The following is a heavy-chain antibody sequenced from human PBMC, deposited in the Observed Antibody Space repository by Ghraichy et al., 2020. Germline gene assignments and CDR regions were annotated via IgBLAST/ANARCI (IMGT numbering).Heavy chain of an antibody. CDR1: GFPFSSSF. CDR2: ISSTSSTI. CDR3: ARVWGNGGYCFDS. V-gene: IGHV3-48*02. Sequence: GGSLRLSCAASGFPFSSSFMSWVRQAPGRGLEWVSYISSTSSTIYYADSVKGRFTISRDNARNSVYLHMSSLRDEDTAVYYCARVWGNGGYCFDSWGQGTLVTVSS. D-gene: IGHD2-8*01. J-gene: IGHJ4*02.